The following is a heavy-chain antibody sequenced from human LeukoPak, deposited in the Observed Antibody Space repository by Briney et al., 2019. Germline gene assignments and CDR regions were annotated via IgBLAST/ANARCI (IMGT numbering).Heavy chain of an antibody. J-gene: IGHJ4*02. Sequence: GGSLRLSCAAPGFTFSSYAMHWVCQAPAKGLERVAVISYDGRIKYYADSVKGQFTISRDNSKNTVYLQMNSLRAEDTALYYCARDYYGSGSYGYFDYWGQGTLVTVSS. D-gene: IGHD3-10*01. CDR2: ISYDGRIK. CDR1: GFTFSSYA. V-gene: IGHV3-30*04. CDR3: ARDYYGSGSYGYFDY.